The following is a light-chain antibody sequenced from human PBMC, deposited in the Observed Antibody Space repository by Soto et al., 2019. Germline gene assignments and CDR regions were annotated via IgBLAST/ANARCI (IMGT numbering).Light chain of an antibody. Sequence: DIHMTESAPSLSASVGDRVTITCRASQSISTYLNWYQQKTGKAPNLLISAQSNLQSGVPSRLSGSGSGTDFKLTITSLQPEDFATYYCQKSFSTPITCGQGTRLEIK. CDR2: AQS. J-gene: IGKJ5*01. V-gene: IGKV1-39*01. CDR3: QKSFSTPIT. CDR1: QSISTY.